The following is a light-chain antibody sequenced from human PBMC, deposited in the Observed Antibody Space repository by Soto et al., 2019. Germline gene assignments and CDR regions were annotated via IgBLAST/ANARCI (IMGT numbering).Light chain of an antibody. Sequence: EILLTQSPATLSLSPGDRATLSCKASQSVGTYLGWYQQKPGQAPRLLIYDASNRATGIPARFSGSGSGTDFTLTISSLEPEDFAVYYCQQRTNWPPLTFGGGTKVEIK. CDR3: QQRTNWPPLT. CDR1: QSVGTY. V-gene: IGKV3-11*01. CDR2: DAS. J-gene: IGKJ4*01.